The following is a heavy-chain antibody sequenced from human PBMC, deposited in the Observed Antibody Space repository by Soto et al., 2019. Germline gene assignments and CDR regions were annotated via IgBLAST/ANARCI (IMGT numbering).Heavy chain of an antibody. J-gene: IGHJ4*01. Sequence: GGSLRLSCAASGFTFSSYSLNWVRQAPGKELEWVSYIISSTIYYADSVKGRFTISRDNAKNSLYLQMNSLRAEDTAVYYCDTANLWVSDYWVHGTL. CDR1: GFTFSSYS. V-gene: IGHV3-48*01. D-gene: IGHD3-16*01. CDR3: DTANLWVSDY. CDR2: IISSTI.